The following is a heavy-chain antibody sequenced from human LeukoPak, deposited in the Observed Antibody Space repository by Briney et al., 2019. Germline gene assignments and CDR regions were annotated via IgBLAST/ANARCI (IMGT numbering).Heavy chain of an antibody. CDR3: ARRYFDL. Sequence: PGGSLRLSCAASGFTLSSYGMHWVRQAPGKGLEWVAVISYDGSHKYYADSVRGRFTISRDNSKNTLYLQMNSLRAEDTAVYYCARRYFDLWGRGTLVTVSS. CDR2: ISYDGSHK. CDR1: GFTLSSYG. V-gene: IGHV3-30*03. J-gene: IGHJ2*01.